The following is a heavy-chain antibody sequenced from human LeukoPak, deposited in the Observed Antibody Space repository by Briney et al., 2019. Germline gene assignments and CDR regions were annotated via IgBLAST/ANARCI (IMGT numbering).Heavy chain of an antibody. CDR1: GGSISSGSYY. CDR3: AGGTVTTPIDY. CDR2: IYTSGST. V-gene: IGHV4-61*02. Sequence: SETLSLTCTVSGGSISSGSYYWSWIRQPAGKGLEWIGRIYTSGSTNYNPSLKSRVTISVDTSKNQFSLKLSSVTAADTAVYYCAGGTVTTPIDYWGQGTLVTVSS. J-gene: IGHJ4*02. D-gene: IGHD4-17*01.